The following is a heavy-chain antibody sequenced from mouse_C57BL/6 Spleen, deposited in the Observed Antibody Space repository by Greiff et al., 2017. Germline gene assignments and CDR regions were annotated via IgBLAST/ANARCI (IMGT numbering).Heavy chain of an antibody. CDR1: GFTFSSYG. V-gene: IGHV5-6*01. J-gene: IGHJ4*01. D-gene: IGHD2-1*01. CDR2: ISSGGSYT. Sequence: EVQLVESGGDLVKPGGSLKLSCAASGFTFSSYGMSWVRQTPDKRLEWVATISSGGSYTYYPDSVKGRFTISRDNAKNTLYLQMSSLKSEDTAMYYCARHPTMVDAMDYWGQGTSVTVSS. CDR3: ARHPTMVDAMDY.